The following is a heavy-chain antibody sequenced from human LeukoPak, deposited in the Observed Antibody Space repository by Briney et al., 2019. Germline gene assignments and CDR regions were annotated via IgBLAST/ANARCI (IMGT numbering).Heavy chain of an antibody. Sequence: GGSLRLSCAASGFTLSSYWMSWVRQAPGKGLEWVANIKQDGSEKYYVDSVKGRFTISRDNAKNSLYLQMNSLRAEDTAVYYCARVAGIAVAGTPYYYYYYGMDVWGQGTTVTVSS. D-gene: IGHD6-19*01. J-gene: IGHJ6*02. CDR2: IKQDGSEK. V-gene: IGHV3-7*01. CDR3: ARVAGIAVAGTPYYYYYYGMDV. CDR1: GFTLSSYW.